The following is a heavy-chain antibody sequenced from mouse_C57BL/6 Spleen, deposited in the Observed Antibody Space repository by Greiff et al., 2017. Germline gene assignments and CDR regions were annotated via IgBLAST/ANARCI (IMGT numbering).Heavy chain of an antibody. Sequence: QVQLQQSGAELVKPGASVKLSCKASGYTFTSYWMHWVKQRPGQGLEWIGMIHPNSGSTNYNEKFKSKATLTVDKSSSTAYMQLSSLTSEDSAVYYCAPYDYERFAYWGQGTLVTVSA. CDR3: APYDYERFAY. D-gene: IGHD2-4*01. CDR2: IHPNSGST. V-gene: IGHV1-64*01. CDR1: GYTFTSYW. J-gene: IGHJ3*01.